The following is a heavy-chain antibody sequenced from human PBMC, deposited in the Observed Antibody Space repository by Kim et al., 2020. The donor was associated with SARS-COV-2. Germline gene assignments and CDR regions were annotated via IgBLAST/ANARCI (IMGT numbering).Heavy chain of an antibody. CDR3: ARGWEIAIGGMDV. Sequence: GGSLRLSCAASGFTFSSYGMHWVRQAPGKGLEWVAVIWYDGSNKYYADSVKGRFTISRDNSKNTLYLQMNSLRAEDTAVYYCARGWEIAIGGMDVWGQGTTVTVSS. V-gene: IGHV3-33*01. J-gene: IGHJ6*02. CDR1: GFTFSSYG. CDR2: IWYDGSNK. D-gene: IGHD1-26*01.